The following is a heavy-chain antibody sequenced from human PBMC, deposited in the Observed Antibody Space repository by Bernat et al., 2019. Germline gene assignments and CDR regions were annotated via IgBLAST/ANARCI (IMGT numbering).Heavy chain of an antibody. Sequence: QVQLQESGPGLVKPSETLSLTCTVSGGSVSSGSYYWSWIRQPPGKGLEWIGYIYYSGSTNYNPSLMSRVTISVDTSKNQFSLKLSSVTTADTAVYYCARYDGYEDKYYFDYWGQGTLVTVSS. D-gene: IGHD5-12*01. V-gene: IGHV4-61*01. J-gene: IGHJ4*02. CDR1: GGSVSSGSYY. CDR3: ARYDGYEDKYYFDY. CDR2: IYYSGST.